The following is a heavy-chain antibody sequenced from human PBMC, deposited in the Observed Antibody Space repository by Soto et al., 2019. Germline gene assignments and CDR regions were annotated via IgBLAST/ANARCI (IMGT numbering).Heavy chain of an antibody. CDR2: ISYIGST. CDR1: GGSISGFF. D-gene: IGHD3-3*01. Sequence: ASETLSLTCTVSGGSISGFFWSWVRQPPGKALEWIGHISYIGSTNYNPSLKSRVTISVDASKNQFSLKLSYVTAADTAVYYCARTYYDFWSGYWRWFDPWGQGTLVTVSS. CDR3: ARTYYDFWSGYWRWFDP. J-gene: IGHJ5*02. V-gene: IGHV4-59*01.